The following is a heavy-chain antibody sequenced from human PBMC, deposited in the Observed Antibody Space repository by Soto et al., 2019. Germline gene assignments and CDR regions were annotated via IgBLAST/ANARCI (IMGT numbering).Heavy chain of an antibody. CDR1: GFTFSSYS. V-gene: IGHV3-21*01. D-gene: IGHD5-18*01. CDR3: ARDQRGYSYGYGLRY. CDR2: ISSSSSYI. Sequence: EVQLVESGGGLVKPGGSLRLSCAASGFTFSSYSMNWVRQAPGKGLEWVSSISSSSSYIYYADSVKGRFTISRDNAKNSLYLQMTSLRAEDTAVYYCARDQRGYSYGYGLRYWGQGTLVTVSS. J-gene: IGHJ4*02.